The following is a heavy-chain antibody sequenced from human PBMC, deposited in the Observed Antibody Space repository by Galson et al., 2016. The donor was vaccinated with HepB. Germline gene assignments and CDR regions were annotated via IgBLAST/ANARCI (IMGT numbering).Heavy chain of an antibody. CDR2: ISHSEST. J-gene: IGHJ6*02. V-gene: IGHV4-34*01. D-gene: IGHD3-10*01. CDR3: ARGLVSQTHYYGSMTYGYYYYYGMDV. CDR1: GGSFSGFY. Sequence: ETLSLTCAVYGGSFSGFYWSWIRQPPGKRLAWIGEISHSESTTYNPSLKSRTTISLDKSKNQFSLKLSSVTAADTAVYYCARGLVSQTHYYGSMTYGYYYYYGMDVWSRGTTATVSS.